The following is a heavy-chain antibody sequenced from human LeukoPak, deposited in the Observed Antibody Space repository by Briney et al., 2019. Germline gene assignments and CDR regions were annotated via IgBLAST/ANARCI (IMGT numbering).Heavy chain of an antibody. D-gene: IGHD6-19*01. CDR2: ISWNSGSI. CDR3: AKDNRAGFYYYYGMDV. Sequence: PGRSLRLSCAASGFTFDDYAMHWVRQAPGKGLEWVSGISWNSGSIGYADSVKGRFTISRDNAKNSLYLQMNSLRAEDTALYYCAKDNRAGFYYYYGMDVWGQGTTVTVSS. CDR1: GFTFDDYA. J-gene: IGHJ6*02. V-gene: IGHV3-9*01.